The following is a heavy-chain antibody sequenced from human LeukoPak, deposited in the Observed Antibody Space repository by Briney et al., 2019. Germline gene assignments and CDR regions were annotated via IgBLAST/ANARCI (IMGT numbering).Heavy chain of an antibody. V-gene: IGHV1-69*05. CDR1: GGTFSSYA. CDR2: IIPIFGTA. Sequence: SVKVSCKASGGTFSSYAIGWVRQAPGQGLEWMGRIIPIFGTANYAQKFQGRVTITTDESTSTAYMELSSLRSEDTAVYYCARGGVYGDYETRFDYWGQGTLVTVSS. J-gene: IGHJ4*02. D-gene: IGHD4-17*01. CDR3: ARGGVYGDYETRFDY.